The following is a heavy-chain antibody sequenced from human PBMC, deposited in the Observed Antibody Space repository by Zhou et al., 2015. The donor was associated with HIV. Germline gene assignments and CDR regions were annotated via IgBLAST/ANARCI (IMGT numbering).Heavy chain of an antibody. CDR1: GGTFSSYA. V-gene: IGHV1-46*01. CDR3: ARDPISAITFGGXPVPYYFDY. CDR2: INPSGGST. D-gene: IGHD3-16*01. Sequence: QVQLVQSGAEVKKPGSSVKVSCKASGGTFSSYAISWVRQAPGQGLEWMGIINPSGGSTIYAQKFQGRVTMTRDTSTSTVYMALSSLRSEDTAVYYCARDPISAITFGGXPVPYYFDYWGQGTLVTVSS. J-gene: IGHJ4*02.